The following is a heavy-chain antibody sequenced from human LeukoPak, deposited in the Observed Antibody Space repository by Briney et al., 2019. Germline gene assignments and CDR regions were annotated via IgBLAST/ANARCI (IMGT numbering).Heavy chain of an antibody. CDR3: ARVRPRTYYFDY. D-gene: IGHD1-1*01. CDR2: IYYSGST. Sequence: PSETLSLTCTVSGGSISSSSYYWGWIRQPPGKGLEWIGSIYYSGSTYYNPSLKSRVTISVDTSKNQFSLKLSSVTAADTAVYYCARVRPRTYYFDYWGQGTLVTVSS. V-gene: IGHV4-39*07. CDR1: GGSISSSSYY. J-gene: IGHJ4*02.